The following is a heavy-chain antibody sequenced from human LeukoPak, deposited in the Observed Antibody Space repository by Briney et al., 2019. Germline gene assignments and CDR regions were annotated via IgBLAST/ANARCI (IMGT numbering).Heavy chain of an antibody. J-gene: IGHJ4*02. CDR3: ARLYYGGNLDVAFDY. Sequence: PGGSLRLSCAGSGFTFRDYYMAWIRQAPGKGLEWLSHISSSGSITYYADSVKGRFTISRDNAKNSLYLQMNSLRAEDTAVYYCARLYYGGNLDVAFDYWGQGTLVTVSS. D-gene: IGHD4-23*01. V-gene: IGHV3-11*01. CDR2: ISSSGSIT. CDR1: GFTFRDYY.